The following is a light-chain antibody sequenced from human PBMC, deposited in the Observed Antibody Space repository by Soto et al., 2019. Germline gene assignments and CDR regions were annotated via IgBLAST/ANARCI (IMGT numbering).Light chain of an antibody. J-gene: IGKJ1*01. V-gene: IGKV1-5*01. Sequence: DIQMTQSPSTLSASGGDRVTITCRASQSISNWLAWYQQKPGKAPKVLIYDVSTLKSGVPSRFSGSASATEFTLSISSLQPDDFATYYCQQYKSYWTFGQGTKVDIK. CDR1: QSISNW. CDR2: DVS. CDR3: QQYKSYWT.